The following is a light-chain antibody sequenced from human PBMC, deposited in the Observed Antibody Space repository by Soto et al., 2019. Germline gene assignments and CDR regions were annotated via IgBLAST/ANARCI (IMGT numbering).Light chain of an antibody. Sequence: LVLTQSPGTLSLSPGDRATLSCRASQSVSSSYLAWYQQKPGQAPRLLIYGASSRATGIPYRFSGSGSGTDFTLTINRLEPEDFAVYYCQQYGSSPYTFVQGTKLEIK. J-gene: IGKJ2*01. CDR1: QSVSSSY. CDR3: QQYGSSPYT. V-gene: IGKV3-20*01. CDR2: GAS.